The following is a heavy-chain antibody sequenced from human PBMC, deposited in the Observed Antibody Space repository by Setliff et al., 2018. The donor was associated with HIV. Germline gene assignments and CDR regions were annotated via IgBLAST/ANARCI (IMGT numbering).Heavy chain of an antibody. Sequence: GGSLRLSCAASGFTFSSYAMSWVRQAPGKGLEWVSAISGSGGSTYYADSVKGRFTISRDNSNNTLYLQMNSLRAEDTAVYYCARGPTTVTNYYYYYMDVWGKGTTVTVSS. CDR2: ISGSGGST. D-gene: IGHD4-17*01. V-gene: IGHV3-23*01. CDR1: GFTFSSYA. CDR3: ARGPTTVTNYYYYYMDV. J-gene: IGHJ6*03.